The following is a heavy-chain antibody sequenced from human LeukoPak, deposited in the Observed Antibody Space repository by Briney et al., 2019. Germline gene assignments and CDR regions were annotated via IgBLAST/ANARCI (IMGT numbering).Heavy chain of an antibody. D-gene: IGHD3-10*01. J-gene: IGHJ6*03. CDR1: GFTVSSNY. CDR2: IYSGGST. Sequence: PGGSLRLSCAASGFTVSSNYTSWVRQAPGKGLEWVSVIYSGGSTYYADSVKGRFTISRDNSKNTLYLQMNSLRAEDTPVYYRASSGAEFPGVYYYYYMDVWGKGTTVTVSS. V-gene: IGHV3-53*01. CDR3: ASSGAEFPGVYYYYYMDV.